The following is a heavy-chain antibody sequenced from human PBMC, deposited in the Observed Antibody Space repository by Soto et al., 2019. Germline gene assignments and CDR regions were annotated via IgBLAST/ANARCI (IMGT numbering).Heavy chain of an antibody. D-gene: IGHD3-3*01. J-gene: IGHJ3*02. CDR1: GFTFSSYS. CDR2: ISSSSSTI. Sequence: GGSLRLSCAASGFTFSSYSMNWVRQAPGKGLEWVSYISSSSSTIYYADSVKGRFTISRDNAKNSLYLQMNSLRAEDTAVYYCARERDVLRFLEWLSPDAFDIWGQGTMVTVSS. V-gene: IGHV3-48*01. CDR3: ARERDVLRFLEWLSPDAFDI.